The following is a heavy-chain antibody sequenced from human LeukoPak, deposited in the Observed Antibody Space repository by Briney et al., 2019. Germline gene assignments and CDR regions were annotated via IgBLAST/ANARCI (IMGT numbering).Heavy chain of an antibody. V-gene: IGHV3-30*02. CDR2: LRYDGRNQ. CDR3: AKDPVAGAPSYYIDN. CDR1: GFTFNTFG. Sequence: GGSLRLSCVASGFTFNTFGMNWVRQAPGKGLEWVSFLRYDGRNQYYADSVKGRFTISRDNPKNTVYLQMNSLRPEDTAVYYCAKDPVAGAPSYYIDNWDQGTLVTVSS. J-gene: IGHJ4*02. D-gene: IGHD6-19*01.